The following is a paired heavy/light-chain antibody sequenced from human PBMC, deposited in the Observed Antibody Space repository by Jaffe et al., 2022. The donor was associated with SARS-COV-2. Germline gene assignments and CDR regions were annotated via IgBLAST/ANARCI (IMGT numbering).Heavy chain of an antibody. Sequence: QLQLQESGPGLVKPSETLSLTCTVSGGSISSSSYYWGWIRQPPGKGLEWIGSIYYSGSTYYNPSLKSRVTISVDTSKNQFSLKLSSVTAADTAVYYCARQPPLYYCSSTSCYEGWFDPWGQGTLVTVSS. CDR2: IYYSGST. V-gene: IGHV4-39*01. J-gene: IGHJ5*02. CDR1: GGSISSSSYY. D-gene: IGHD2-2*01. CDR3: ARQPPLYYCSSTSCYEGWFDP.
Light chain of an antibody. Sequence: SYVLTQPPSVSVAPGKTARITCGGNNIGSKSVHWYQQKPGQAPVLVIYYDSDRPSGIPERFSGSNSGNTATLTISRVEAGDEADYYCQVWDSSSDWVFGGGTKLTVL. V-gene: IGLV3-21*04. CDR3: QVWDSSSDWV. CDR1: NIGSKS. CDR2: YDS. J-gene: IGLJ3*02.